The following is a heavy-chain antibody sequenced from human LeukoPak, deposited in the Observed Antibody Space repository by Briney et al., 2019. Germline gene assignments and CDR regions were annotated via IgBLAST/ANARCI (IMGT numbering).Heavy chain of an antibody. CDR3: AKENARYCSSTSCYTLDY. V-gene: IGHV3-9*01. CDR1: GFTFDDYA. Sequence: GGSLRLSCAASGFTFDDYAMHWVRQAPGKGLEWVSGISWNSGSIGYADSVKGRFTISRDNAKNSLCLQMNSLRAEDTALYYCAKENARYCSSTSCYTLDYWGQGTLVTVSS. D-gene: IGHD2-2*02. J-gene: IGHJ4*02. CDR2: ISWNSGSI.